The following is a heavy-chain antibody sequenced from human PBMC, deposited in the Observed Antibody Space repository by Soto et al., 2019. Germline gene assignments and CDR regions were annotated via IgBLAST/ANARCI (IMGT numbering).Heavy chain of an antibody. CDR2: IYYSGTS. J-gene: IGHJ5*02. Sequence: SETLSLTWTVSGGSIIDDTYYWCWIRQPPGKGLEWIGRIYYSGTSSYNPSLKSRVTTSVDTSKKQLSLRLSSVTAADTAVYYCARLHCDSPNCVPLDPWGQGTLVTVSS. D-gene: IGHD2-2*01. V-gene: IGHV4-39*01. CDR1: GGSIIDDTYY. CDR3: ARLHCDSPNCVPLDP.